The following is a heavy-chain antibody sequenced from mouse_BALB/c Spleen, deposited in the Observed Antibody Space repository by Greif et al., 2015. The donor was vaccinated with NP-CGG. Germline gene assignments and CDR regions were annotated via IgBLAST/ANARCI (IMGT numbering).Heavy chain of an antibody. V-gene: IGHV1-74*01. CDR1: GYTFTSYW. D-gene: IGHD2-4*01. J-gene: IGHJ3*01. CDR2: IDPYDSET. CDR3: ALSTMITARFAY. Sequence: QVQLKHSGAELVRPGASVKLSCKASGYTFTSYWMNWVKQRPEQGLEWIGRIDPYDSETHYNQKFKDKAILTVDKSSSTAYMQLSSLTSEDSAVYYCALSTMITARFAYWGQGTLVTVSA.